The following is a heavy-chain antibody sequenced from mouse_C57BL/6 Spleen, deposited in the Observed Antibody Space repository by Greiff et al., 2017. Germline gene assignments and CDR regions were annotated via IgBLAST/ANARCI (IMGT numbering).Heavy chain of an antibody. CDR3: ARTAQATDYYARDY. V-gene: IGHV1-64*01. Sequence: VQLQQSGAELVKPGASVKLSCKASGYTFTSYWMHWVKQRPGQGLEWIGMIHPNSGSTNYNEKFKSKATLTVDKSSSTAYMQLSSLTSEDSAVYYCARTAQATDYYARDYWGQGTSVTVSS. CDR2: IHPNSGST. D-gene: IGHD3-2*02. CDR1: GYTFTSYW. J-gene: IGHJ4*01.